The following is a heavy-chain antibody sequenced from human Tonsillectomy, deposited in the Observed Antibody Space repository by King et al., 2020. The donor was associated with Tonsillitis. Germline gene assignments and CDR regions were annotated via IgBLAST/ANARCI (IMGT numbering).Heavy chain of an antibody. D-gene: IGHD3-9*01. J-gene: IGHJ4*02. Sequence: VQLVESGGGVVQPGSSLRLSCAASGFTFSSYGMHWVRQAPGKGLEWVAVISYDKSNKYYADSVKGRFTISRDNSKNTLYLQMNSLRAEDTAVYYCAKDLHVLRYFDWLLEYWGQGTLVTVSS. CDR3: AKDLHVLRYFDWLLEY. CDR2: ISYDKSNK. V-gene: IGHV3-30*18. CDR1: GFTFSSYG.